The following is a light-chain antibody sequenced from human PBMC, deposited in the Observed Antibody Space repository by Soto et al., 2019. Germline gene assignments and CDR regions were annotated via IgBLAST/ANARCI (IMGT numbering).Light chain of an antibody. J-gene: IGLJ3*02. V-gene: IGLV4-69*01. CDR2: LNSDGSH. CDR1: RGHSSYA. CDR3: QTWGTGIQGV. Sequence: QLVLTQSPSASASLGALVKLTCTLSRGHSSYAIAWHQQQPEKGPRYLMKLNSDGSHSKGDGIPDRFSGSSSGAERYLTISSLQSEDEADYYCQTWGTGIQGVFGGGTKLTVL.